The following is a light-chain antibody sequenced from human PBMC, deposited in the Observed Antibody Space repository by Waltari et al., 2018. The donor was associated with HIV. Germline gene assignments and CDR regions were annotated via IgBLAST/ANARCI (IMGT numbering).Light chain of an antibody. V-gene: IGLV6-57*01. CDR3: QSSDNDDWV. J-gene: IGLJ3*02. CDR1: GGSIATNY. CDR2: END. Sequence: FMLTQSHSVSESPGKTITISCTRSGGSIATNYVPWYQQRPGSSPTTVLFENDQRPPGVPGRFSGSIDRSSNSASLAISGLTTEDEAEYYCQSSDNDDWVFGGGTQLTVL.